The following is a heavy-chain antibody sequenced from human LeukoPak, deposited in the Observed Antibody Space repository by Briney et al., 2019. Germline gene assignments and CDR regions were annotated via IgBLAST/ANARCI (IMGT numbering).Heavy chain of an antibody. J-gene: IGHJ4*02. CDR1: GTPINGYY. CDR2: IYYSGST. V-gene: IGHV4-59*01. CDR3: ARHHHYSSGFDY. D-gene: IGHD6-19*01. Sequence: PSETLSLTCTVSGTPINGYYWSWIRQPPGKGLEWIGYIYYSGSTNYNPFLKSRVTISVDTPKSQFSLKLNPVTAADTAVYFCARHHHYSSGFDYWGQGTLVTVSS.